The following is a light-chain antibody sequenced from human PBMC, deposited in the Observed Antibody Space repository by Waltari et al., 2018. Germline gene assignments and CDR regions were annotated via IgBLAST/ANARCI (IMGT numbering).Light chain of an antibody. CDR1: SSHIGNNY. CDR2: ENY. CDR3: ATWDRSLSAGV. Sequence: QSVLTQPPSVSAAPGQKVTISCSGSSSHIGNNYVSWYQQVPGAAPKLLIYENYKRPSGIPDRFSGSKSGTSATLGITGLQTGDEADYFCATWDRSLSAGVFGGGTQLTVL. J-gene: IGLJ3*02. V-gene: IGLV1-51*01.